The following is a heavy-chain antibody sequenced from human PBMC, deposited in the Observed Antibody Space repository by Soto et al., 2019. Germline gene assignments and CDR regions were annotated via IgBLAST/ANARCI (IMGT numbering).Heavy chain of an antibody. CDR2: ISGSGGST. Sequence: GGSLRLSCAASGFTFSSYAMSWVRQAPGKGLEWVSAISGSGGSTYYADSVKGRFTISRDNSKNTLYLQMNSLRAEDTAVYYCARDFGPGGNYYGGMDVWGQGTTVTVSS. CDR3: ARDFGPGGNYYGGMDV. V-gene: IGHV3-23*01. CDR1: GFTFSSYA. D-gene: IGHD3-3*01. J-gene: IGHJ6*02.